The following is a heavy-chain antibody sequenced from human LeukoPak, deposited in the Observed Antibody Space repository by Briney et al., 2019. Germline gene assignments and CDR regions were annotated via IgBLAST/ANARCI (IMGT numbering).Heavy chain of an antibody. CDR1: GGSISSYY. V-gene: IGHV4-4*07. CDR2: TYTSGST. Sequence: SETLSLTCTVSGGSISSYYWSWIRQPAGKGLEWIGRTYTSGSTNYNPSLKSRVTMSVDTSKNQFSLKLSSVTAADTAVYYCARARTGYSYGYYFDYWGQGTLVTVSS. CDR3: ARARTGYSYGYYFDY. D-gene: IGHD5-18*01. J-gene: IGHJ4*02.